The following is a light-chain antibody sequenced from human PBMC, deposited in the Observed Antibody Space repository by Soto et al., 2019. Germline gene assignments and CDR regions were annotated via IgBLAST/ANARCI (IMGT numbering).Light chain of an antibody. CDR1: SSDVGSYNL. J-gene: IGLJ1*01. CDR3: YSYAGENLYV. V-gene: IGLV2-23*01. Sequence: QSVLTQPASVSASPGQWITIPCTGTSSDVGSYNLVSWFQQHPGKVPKLLIYEGTKRPSGLSDRFSGSKSGTTASLTISGLQAEDEAHYYCYSYAGENLYVFGTGTKLTVL. CDR2: EGT.